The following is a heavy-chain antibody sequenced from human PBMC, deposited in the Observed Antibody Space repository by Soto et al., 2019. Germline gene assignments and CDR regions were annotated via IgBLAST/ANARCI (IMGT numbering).Heavy chain of an antibody. Sequence: QVQLVQSGAEVKKPGASVKVSCKASGYTFTSYYMHWVRQAPGQGLEWMGIINPSGGSTSYAQKFQGRVTMTRDTSTSTVYMELSSLRSEDTAVYYCAREGGTNVLRFLEWLFQTDYWGQGTLVTVSS. V-gene: IGHV1-46*01. D-gene: IGHD3-3*01. CDR1: GYTFTSYY. J-gene: IGHJ4*02. CDR2: INPSGGST. CDR3: AREGGTNVLRFLEWLFQTDY.